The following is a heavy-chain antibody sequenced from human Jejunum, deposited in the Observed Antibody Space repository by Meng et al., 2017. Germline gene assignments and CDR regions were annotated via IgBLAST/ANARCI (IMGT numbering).Heavy chain of an antibody. Sequence: GSLRLSCTVSNASVRSGFYYWNGIRQSPGKALEWIGYIYYSGSTNCNPSLKSRVSISVDASNNQFSLNLTSVTAADTAVYYCAHSAYDRIDFWGLGTLVTVSS. J-gene: IGHJ4*02. V-gene: IGHV4-61*01. CDR1: NASVRSGFYY. CDR2: IYYSGST. D-gene: IGHD5-12*01. CDR3: AHSAYDRIDF.